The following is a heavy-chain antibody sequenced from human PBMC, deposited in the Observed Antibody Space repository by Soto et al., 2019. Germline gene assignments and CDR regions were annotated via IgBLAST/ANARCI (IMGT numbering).Heavy chain of an antibody. V-gene: IGHV3-49*03. CDR2: IRSKTYGGTT. D-gene: IGHD3-22*01. CDR3: TGDTSGYYYASAIDY. J-gene: IGHJ4*02. Sequence: GGSLRLSCTASGFTFGDYAMSWFRQAPGRGLEWVGFIRSKTYGGTTEYAASVKGRFTISRDDSKRITYLQMNSLKTEDTAVYYCTGDTSGYYYASAIDYWGRGTLVTVSS. CDR1: GFTFGDYA.